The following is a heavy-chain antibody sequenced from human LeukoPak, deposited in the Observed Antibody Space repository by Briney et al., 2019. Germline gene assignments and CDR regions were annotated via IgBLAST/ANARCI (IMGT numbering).Heavy chain of an antibody. Sequence: GGPLRLSCAASGFTFSSYSMNWVRQAPGKGLEWVSSISSSSFIYYADSVKGRFTISRDNAKHSLYLQMNSLRAQDTAVYYCARAGYSSSWYPYYFDYWGQGTLVTVSS. CDR2: ISSSSFI. CDR1: GFTFSSYS. CDR3: ARAGYSSSWYPYYFDY. J-gene: IGHJ4*02. D-gene: IGHD6-13*01. V-gene: IGHV3-21*01.